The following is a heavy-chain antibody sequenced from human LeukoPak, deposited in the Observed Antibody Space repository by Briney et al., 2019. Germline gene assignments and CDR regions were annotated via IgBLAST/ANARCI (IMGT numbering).Heavy chain of an antibody. CDR2: MNPNSGNT. V-gene: IGHV1-8*01. Sequence: ASVKVSCKASGYTFTSYDINWVRQATGQGLEWMGWMNPNSGNTGYAQKFQGRVTMTRNTSISTAYMELSSLRSEDTAVYYCARGNRWSPRITMVRGVTTNTYYFDYWGQGTLVTVSS. J-gene: IGHJ4*02. CDR3: ARGNRWSPRITMVRGVTTNTYYFDY. CDR1: GYTFTSYD. D-gene: IGHD3-10*01.